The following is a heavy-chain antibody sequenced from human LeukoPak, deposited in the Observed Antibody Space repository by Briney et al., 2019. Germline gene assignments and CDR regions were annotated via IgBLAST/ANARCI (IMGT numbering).Heavy chain of an antibody. CDR2: INSDGSST. D-gene: IGHD3-10*01. V-gene: IGHV3-74*01. CDR1: GFTLSSYW. J-gene: IGHJ4*02. CDR3: ARNPRRVRGVIVDY. Sequence: GGSLRLSCAASGFTLSSYWMHWVRQAPGKGLVWVSRINSDGSSTSYADSVKGRFTISRDNAKNTLYLQMNSLRAEDTAVYYCARNPRRVRGVIVDYWGQGTLVTVSS.